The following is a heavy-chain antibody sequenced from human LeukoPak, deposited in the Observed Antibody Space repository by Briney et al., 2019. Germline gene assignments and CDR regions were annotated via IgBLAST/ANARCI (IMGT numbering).Heavy chain of an antibody. CDR2: IYYSGST. D-gene: IGHD3-10*01. V-gene: IGHV4-39*01. CDR3: ASPYGSGTPRSRSPYYFDY. J-gene: IGHJ4*02. Sequence: PSETLSLTCTVSGGSISSSRYYWGWIRQPPGKGLEWIGSIYYSGSTYYNPSLKSRVTISVDTSKNQFSLKLSSVTAADTAVYYCASPYGSGTPRSRSPYYFDYWGQGTLVTVSS. CDR1: GGSISSSRYY.